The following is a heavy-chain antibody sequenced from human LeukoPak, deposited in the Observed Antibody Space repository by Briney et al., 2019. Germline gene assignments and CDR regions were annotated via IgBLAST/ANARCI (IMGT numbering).Heavy chain of an antibody. V-gene: IGHV4-34*01. CDR1: GGSFSGYY. Sequence: SETLSLTCAVYGGSFSGYYWSWIRQPPGKGLEWIGEINHSGSTNYNPSLKSRVTISVDTSKIQFSLKLSSVTAADTAVYYCARVVRVRGSYLYYMDVWGKGTTVTISS. CDR2: INHSGST. CDR3: ARVVRVRGSYLYYMDV. J-gene: IGHJ6*03. D-gene: IGHD1-26*01.